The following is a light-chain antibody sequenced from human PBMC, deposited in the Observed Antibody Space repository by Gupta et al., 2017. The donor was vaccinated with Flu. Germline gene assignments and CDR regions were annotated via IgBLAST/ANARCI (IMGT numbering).Light chain of an antibody. CDR2: STS. V-gene: IGKV1-39*01. CDR3: QQTDSTPT. Sequence: IQMTQSPSSLSASVGDRVSVTCRASQTIGNFLHWYQQRPGKAPNLLIYSTSSLQGGVPSRFSGSGSGTDFTLTISSLQPEDVATYYCQQTDSTPTFGQGTKLEIK. J-gene: IGKJ2*01. CDR1: QTIGNF.